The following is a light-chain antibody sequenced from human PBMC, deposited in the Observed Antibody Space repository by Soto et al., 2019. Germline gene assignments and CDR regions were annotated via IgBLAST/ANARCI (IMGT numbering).Light chain of an antibody. Sequence: EIVLTHLPGTLSWSPGERATLSCRSSQSVSSRFLAWYQQKPGHAPMLLVSGASSRATGIPDRFSGSGSGTDFTLTISKLEPEDFAVYYCQQDGTSPGTFGQGTRMEIK. CDR3: QQDGTSPGT. V-gene: IGKV3-20*01. J-gene: IGKJ5*01. CDR2: GAS. CDR1: QSVSSRF.